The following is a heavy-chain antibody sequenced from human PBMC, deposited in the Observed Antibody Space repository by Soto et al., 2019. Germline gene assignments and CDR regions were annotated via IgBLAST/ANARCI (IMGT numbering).Heavy chain of an antibody. V-gene: IGHV1-69*06. CDR1: GGTFSSYA. CDR2: IIPIFGTA. Sequence: QVQLVQSGAEVKKPGSSVKVSCKASGGTFSSYAISWVRQAPGQGLEWKGGIIPIFGTANYAQKFQGRVTITADKSTSTAYMELSSLRSEDTAVYYCVENSSSSGKNYYYYGMDVWGQGTTVTVSS. D-gene: IGHD6-6*01. J-gene: IGHJ6*02. CDR3: VENSSSSGKNYYYYGMDV.